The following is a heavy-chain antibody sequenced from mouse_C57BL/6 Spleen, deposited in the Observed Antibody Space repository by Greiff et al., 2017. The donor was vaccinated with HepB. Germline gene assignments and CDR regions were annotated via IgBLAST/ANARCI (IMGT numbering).Heavy chain of an antibody. D-gene: IGHD3-1*01. Sequence: EVQLQQSGPELVKPGASVKISCKASGYTFTDYYMNWVKQSHGKSLEWIGDINPNNGGTSYNQKFKGKATLTVDKSSSTAYMELRSLTSEDSAVYYCARQLENYWGQGTTLTVSS. J-gene: IGHJ2*01. CDR3: ARQLENY. CDR1: GYTFTDYY. V-gene: IGHV1-26*01. CDR2: INPNNGGT.